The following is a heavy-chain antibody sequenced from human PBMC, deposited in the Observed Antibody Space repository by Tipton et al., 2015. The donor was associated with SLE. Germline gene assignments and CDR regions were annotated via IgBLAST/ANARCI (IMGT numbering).Heavy chain of an antibody. CDR1: GDSISSHY. J-gene: IGHJ4*02. CDR3: AREGADDCLDY. D-gene: IGHD2-21*02. V-gene: IGHV4-59*11. CDR2: VYDNGGT. Sequence: TLSLTCTVSGDSISSHYWSWIRQSPGKGLEWIGYVYDNGGTNYNPSLKSRATISKDTSNNQFSLKLSSVTAADTAVYYCAREGADDCLDYWGQGTLVTVSS.